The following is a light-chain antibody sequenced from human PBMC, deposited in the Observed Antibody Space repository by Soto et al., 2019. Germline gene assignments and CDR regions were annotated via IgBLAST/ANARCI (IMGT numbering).Light chain of an antibody. CDR3: QQYNSYPWT. CDR2: DAS. V-gene: IGKV1-5*01. J-gene: IGKJ1*01. CDR1: QLVNSW. Sequence: DVQMTQSPSTLSASVGDRVTIPCRASQLVNSWLAWYQQKPGRAPKLLIYDASSLESGVPSRFSGSGSGTEFTLTISSLQPDDFATYYCQQYNSYPWTFGQGTKVDI.